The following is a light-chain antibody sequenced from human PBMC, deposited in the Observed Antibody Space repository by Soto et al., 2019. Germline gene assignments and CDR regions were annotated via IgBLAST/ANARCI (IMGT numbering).Light chain of an antibody. CDR1: QSVSSNY. V-gene: IGKV3-20*01. CDR2: IAS. Sequence: EIVLTQSPGTLSLFPGERATLSCRATQSVSSNYLAWYQQKPGQAPRLLIYIASSRATGIPDRFSGSGSGTDFTLTISRLEPEDFAVYYCQQYGTSPWTFGQGTKVEL. CDR3: QQYGTSPWT. J-gene: IGKJ1*01.